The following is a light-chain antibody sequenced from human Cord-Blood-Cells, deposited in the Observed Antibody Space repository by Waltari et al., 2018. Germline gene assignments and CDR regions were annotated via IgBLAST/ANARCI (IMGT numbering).Light chain of an antibody. Sequence: QSALTQPPSVSRSPGQSLTISRTGTSRDVRGYYYVSGYQQHPGKAPQLMIYEVSKRPSGVPGRFSASKSGNTASLTVSGLQAEDEADYYCSSYAGSNNYVFGTGTKVTVL. J-gene: IGLJ1*01. CDR1: SRDVRGYYY. CDR2: EVS. V-gene: IGLV2-8*01. CDR3: SSYAGSNNYV.